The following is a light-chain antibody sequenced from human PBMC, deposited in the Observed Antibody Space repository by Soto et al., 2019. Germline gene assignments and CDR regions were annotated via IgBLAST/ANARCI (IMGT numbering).Light chain of an antibody. V-gene: IGKV3-15*01. Sequence: EIVMTQSPATLSVSPGGRATLSCRASQSISDTLAWYQQKPGQAPRLLIHGASTRATGFPARFSGSGSGTEFVLTIDSLQSEDFAVYYCHQYNDWPSITFGQGTRLEIK. CDR2: GAS. J-gene: IGKJ5*01. CDR3: HQYNDWPSIT. CDR1: QSISDT.